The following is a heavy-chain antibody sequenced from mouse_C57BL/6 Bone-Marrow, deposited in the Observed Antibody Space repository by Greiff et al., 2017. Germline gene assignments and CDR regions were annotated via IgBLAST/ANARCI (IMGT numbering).Heavy chain of an antibody. Sequence: EVQLQQSGAELVRPGASVKLSCTASGFNIKDDYMHWVKQRPEQGLEWIGWIDPENGDTEYASKFQGKATITADTSSNTAYLQLSSLTYEDTAVYYCTNITTVVATRWYFDVWGTGTTVTVSS. J-gene: IGHJ1*03. CDR1: GFNIKDDY. V-gene: IGHV14-4*01. CDR3: TNITTVVATRWYFDV. CDR2: IDPENGDT. D-gene: IGHD1-1*01.